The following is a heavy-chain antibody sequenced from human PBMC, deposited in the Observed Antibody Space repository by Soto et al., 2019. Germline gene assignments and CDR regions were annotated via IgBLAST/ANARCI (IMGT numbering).Heavy chain of an antibody. Sequence: ASVKVSCKAAGYTFTSYDINWVRQDNGQGLEWMGWMNPNSGNTGYAQKFQGRVTMTRNTSISTAYMELSSLRSEDTAVYYCARGYSSGYYDAFDIWGQGTMVTVSS. V-gene: IGHV1-8*01. D-gene: IGHD3-22*01. CDR1: GYTFTSYD. CDR3: ARGYSSGYYDAFDI. J-gene: IGHJ3*02. CDR2: MNPNSGNT.